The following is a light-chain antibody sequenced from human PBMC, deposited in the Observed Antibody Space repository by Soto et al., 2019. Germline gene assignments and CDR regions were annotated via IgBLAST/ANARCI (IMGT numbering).Light chain of an antibody. J-gene: IGKJ3*01. Sequence: DIQMTQSPSTLSASVGDRVTITCRASQSISSWLAWYQQKPGKAPKLLIYDASSLESGVPSRFSGSGSGTEFTLPISSLQPDDFATYSCQQYNSYSLAFGPGTKVDIK. CDR3: QQYNSYSLA. CDR1: QSISSW. CDR2: DAS. V-gene: IGKV1-5*01.